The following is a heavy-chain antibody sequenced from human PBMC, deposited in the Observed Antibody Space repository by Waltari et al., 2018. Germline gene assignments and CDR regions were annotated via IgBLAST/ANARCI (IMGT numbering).Heavy chain of an antibody. D-gene: IGHD3-16*01. CDR3: ATYVGASIGTAAFDV. CDR1: GGSITNNRHY. J-gene: IGHJ3*01. CDR2: ISYTGAT. Sequence: QLHLQESGPGLVKPSETLSLTCSVPGGSITNNRHYWAWIRQPPGKGLEWTATISYTGATYNNPSLKSRVTISGDTSKNQFSLKLNSVTAADTAVYYCATYVGASIGTAAFDVWGQGTMVTVSS. V-gene: IGHV4-39*01.